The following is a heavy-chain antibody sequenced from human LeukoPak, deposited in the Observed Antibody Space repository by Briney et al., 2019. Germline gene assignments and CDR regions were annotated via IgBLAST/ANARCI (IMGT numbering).Heavy chain of an antibody. J-gene: IGHJ4*02. Sequence: GGSLRLSCEASGFTFRNYGMHWVRQAPGKGLEWLAVISFDEGNTYYADSVKGRFTISRDNSKNTLYLQMNSLRAEDTAVYYCARDSDYHDSSGPIDYWGQGTLVTVSS. D-gene: IGHD3-22*01. CDR3: ARDSDYHDSSGPIDY. CDR2: ISFDEGNT. CDR1: GFTFRNYG. V-gene: IGHV3-30*03.